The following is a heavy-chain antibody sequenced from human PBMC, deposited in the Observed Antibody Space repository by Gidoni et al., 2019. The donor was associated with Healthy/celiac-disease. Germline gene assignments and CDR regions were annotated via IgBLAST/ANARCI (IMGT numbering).Heavy chain of an antibody. CDR3: ARQTAAGHDAFDI. J-gene: IGHJ3*02. D-gene: IGHD6-13*01. CDR2: IYPGDSDT. V-gene: IGHV5-51*01. Sequence: GLEWMGIIYPGDSDTRYSPSFQGQVTISADKSISTAYLQWSSLKASDTAMYYCARQTAAGHDAFDIWGQGTMVTVSS.